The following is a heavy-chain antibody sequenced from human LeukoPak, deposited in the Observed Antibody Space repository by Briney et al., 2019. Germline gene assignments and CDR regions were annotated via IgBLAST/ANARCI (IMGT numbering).Heavy chain of an antibody. J-gene: IGHJ5*02. CDR3: ARGGRVAAGNNWFDP. CDR2: IYTSGST. V-gene: IGHV4-4*07. D-gene: IGHD6-13*01. Sequence: SETLSLTCTVSGGPISSYYWSWIRQPAGKGLEWIGRIYTSGSTNYNPSLKSRVTMSVDTSKNQFSLKLSSVTAADTAVYYCARGGRVAAGNNWFDPWGQGTLVTVSS. CDR1: GGPISSYY.